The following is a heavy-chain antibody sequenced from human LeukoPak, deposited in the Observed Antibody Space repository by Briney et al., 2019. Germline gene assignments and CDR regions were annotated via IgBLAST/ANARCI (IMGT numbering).Heavy chain of an antibody. Sequence: ASVKVSCKASGYTFTSYYMHWVRQAPGQGLEWMGIINPSGGSTSYAQKFQGRVTMTRDMSTSTVYMELSSLRSEDTAVYYCARDRGWELRWFELDYWDQGTLVTVSS. CDR2: INPSGGST. V-gene: IGHV1-46*01. J-gene: IGHJ4*02. CDR3: ARDRGWELRWFELDY. CDR1: GYTFTSYY. D-gene: IGHD1-26*01.